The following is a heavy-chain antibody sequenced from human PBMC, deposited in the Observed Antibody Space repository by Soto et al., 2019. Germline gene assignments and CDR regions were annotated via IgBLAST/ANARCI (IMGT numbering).Heavy chain of an antibody. Sequence: PSDPLSLTCTFPGGSISSYYWSWIRQPPGKGLEWIGYIYYSGCTNYNPSLKSRVTISVDTSKNQFSLKLSSVTAADTAVYYCARLYGFSGFDYWGQGTLVTVS. CDR1: GGSISSYY. D-gene: IGHD6-25*01. J-gene: IGHJ4*02. CDR2: IYYSGCT. V-gene: IGHV4-59*08. CDR3: ARLYGFSGFDY.